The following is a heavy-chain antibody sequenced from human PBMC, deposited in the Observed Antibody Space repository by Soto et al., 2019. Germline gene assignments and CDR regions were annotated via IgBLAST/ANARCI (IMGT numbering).Heavy chain of an antibody. CDR1: GFTFSIFG. D-gene: IGHD6-19*01. CDR3: ARDEGSSTVVSGISQEGYFDS. V-gene: IGHV3-33*01. Sequence: QVQLVESGGGVVQPGRSLRLSCAASGFTFSIFGMHWVRQAPGKGLEWAAIIWYDGSNAYYADSVRGRFTISRDNSKNTVYLQMNSLRAEDTAVYYCARDEGSSTVVSGISQEGYFDSWGQGTLVTVSS. CDR2: IWYDGSNA. J-gene: IGHJ4*02.